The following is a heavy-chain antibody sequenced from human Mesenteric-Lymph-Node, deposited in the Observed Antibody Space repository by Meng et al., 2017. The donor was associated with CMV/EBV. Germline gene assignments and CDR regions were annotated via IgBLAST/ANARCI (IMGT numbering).Heavy chain of an antibody. Sequence: GESLKISCAASGFTFSTYTMNWVRQAPGKGLEWVSSISPTSAYIYYAESLQGRFTISRDNANNSMYLQLNSLRAEDTAVYYCVKQGLGLQNWGQGTLVTVSS. D-gene: IGHD3-16*01. V-gene: IGHV3-21*06. CDR3: VKQGLGLQN. CDR1: GFTFSTYT. J-gene: IGHJ4*02. CDR2: ISPTSAYI.